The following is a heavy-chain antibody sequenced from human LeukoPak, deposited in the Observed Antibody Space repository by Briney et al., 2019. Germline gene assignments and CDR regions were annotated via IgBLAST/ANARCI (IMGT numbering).Heavy chain of an antibody. CDR2: IYTGVST. CDR1: GFTVSSNY. Sequence: GGSLRLSCAASGFTVSSNYMSWVRQAPGKGLEWVSVIYTGVSTYCADSVRGRFAISRDNSKNTLYLQMNSLRAEDTAVYYCARVRPHPIIDVWGKGTTVTVSS. V-gene: IGHV3-53*01. J-gene: IGHJ6*03. CDR3: ARVRPHPIIDV. D-gene: IGHD6-6*01.